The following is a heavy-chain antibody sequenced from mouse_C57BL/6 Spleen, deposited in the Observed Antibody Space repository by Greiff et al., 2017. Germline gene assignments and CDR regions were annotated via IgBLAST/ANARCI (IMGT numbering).Heavy chain of an antibody. V-gene: IGHV1-55*01. Sequence: VQLQQPGAELVKPGASVKMSCKASGYTFTSYWITWVKQRPGQGLEWIGDIYPGSGSTNYNEKFQSKATLTVDTSSSTAYMQLSSLTSEDSAVYYCARWYYGSRYFGYWGQGTTLTVSS. CDR2: IYPGSGST. CDR3: ARWYYGSRYFGY. D-gene: IGHD1-1*01. CDR1: GYTFTSYW. J-gene: IGHJ2*01.